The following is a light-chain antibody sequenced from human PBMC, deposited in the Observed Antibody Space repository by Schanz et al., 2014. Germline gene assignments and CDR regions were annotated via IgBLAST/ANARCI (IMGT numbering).Light chain of an antibody. J-gene: IGKJ1*01. CDR3: QQYGDNPPWT. V-gene: IGKV1-5*01. Sequence: DIPLTQSPSTLSASVGDRVTITCRASQSISNWLAWYQQKPGKAPNLLIFDASSLEGGVPSRFSGSGFGTEFTLTISSLQPDDFASYYCQQYGDNPPWTFGQGTKVEIK. CDR2: DAS. CDR1: QSISNW.